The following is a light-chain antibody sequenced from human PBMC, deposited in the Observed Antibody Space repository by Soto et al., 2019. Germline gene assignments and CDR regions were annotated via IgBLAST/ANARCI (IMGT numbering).Light chain of an antibody. Sequence: EIVLTQSPATLSLSPGERATLSCRASQSVSSYLAWYQQKPGQAPRLLIYDASTRATGIPARFSGSGSGTDIPLIISSLESEDFAVYYCQQRSNSFTFGPGTKVDIK. V-gene: IGKV3-11*01. CDR3: QQRSNSFT. CDR2: DAS. J-gene: IGKJ3*01. CDR1: QSVSSY.